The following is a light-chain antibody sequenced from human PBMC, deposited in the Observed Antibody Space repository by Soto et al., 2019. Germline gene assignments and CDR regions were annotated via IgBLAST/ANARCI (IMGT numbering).Light chain of an antibody. CDR1: SSDVGGYNY. CDR3: SSYAGSNSLKV. V-gene: IGLV2-8*01. J-gene: IGLJ2*01. CDR2: EVS. Sequence: QSALTQPPSASGSPGQSVTISCTGTSSDVGGYNYVSWFQQHPGKAPKLMIFEVSRRPSGVPDRFSGSKSGNTASLTVSGLQAEDEADYCCSSYAGSNSLKVFGGGTKLTVL.